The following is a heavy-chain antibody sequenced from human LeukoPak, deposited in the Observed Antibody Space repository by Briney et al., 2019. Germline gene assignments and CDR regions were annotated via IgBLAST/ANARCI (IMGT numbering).Heavy chain of an antibody. CDR3: SKTRTDNYYVWGSLI. CDR1: GFTFSIYG. V-gene: IGHV3-30*18. J-gene: IGHJ4*02. CDR2: ISYDGSNK. Sequence: GGSLRLSCAASGFTFSIYGMHWVRQAPGKGLEWGAVISYDGSNKYYADSVKGRFTISRDNYKKTLYLQMNSLRAEDTALYYRSKTRTDNYYVWGSLIWGQGTLVTVSS. D-gene: IGHD3-16*01.